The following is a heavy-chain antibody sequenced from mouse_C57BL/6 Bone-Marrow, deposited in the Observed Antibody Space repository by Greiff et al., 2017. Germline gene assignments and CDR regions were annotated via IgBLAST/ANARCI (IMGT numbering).Heavy chain of an antibody. CDR3: ARESDYDVRFAY. J-gene: IGHJ3*01. V-gene: IGHV1-39*01. Sequence: EVKLQQSGPELVKPGASVKISCTASGYSFTDYNMNWVKQRHGKSLEWIGVINPNYGSTSYTPKFKGKATLTADPSSSTAYLQLNSLTSEDSAVYYCARESDYDVRFAYWGQGTLVTVSA. CDR1: GYSFTDYN. D-gene: IGHD2-4*01. CDR2: INPNYGST.